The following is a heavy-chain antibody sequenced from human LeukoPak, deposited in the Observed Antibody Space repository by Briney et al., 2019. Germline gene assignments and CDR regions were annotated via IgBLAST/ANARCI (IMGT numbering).Heavy chain of an antibody. J-gene: IGHJ4*02. CDR2: INPRTGST. D-gene: IGHD3-22*01. V-gene: IGHV1-46*01. CDR1: RYTFTSYY. Sequence: GASVKVSCKSSRYTFTSYYIFWVRQPPGQGLEWMGIINPRTGSTSYSQKFQGRVTMTRDMSTSTVYMELSSLRSEDTALYYCARGVHVKVYDSNPHYGHYWGQGTLVTVSS. CDR3: ARGVHVKVYDSNPHYGHY.